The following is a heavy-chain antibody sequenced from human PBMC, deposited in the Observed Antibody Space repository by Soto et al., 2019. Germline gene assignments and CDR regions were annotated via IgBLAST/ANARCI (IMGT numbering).Heavy chain of an antibody. D-gene: IGHD2-8*01. V-gene: IGHV4-39*01. Sequence: SETLSLTCTVSGGPVSNSNYYWGWIRRSPGKGLEWIGSVYYRGRSYSKSSVKSRVTISVDTSKNQFSLNLNSVTASDTAVYFCVSQRTSVLTQAYFDYWGPGALVTVSS. CDR2: VYYRGRS. J-gene: IGHJ4*02. CDR3: VSQRTSVLTQAYFDY. CDR1: GGPVSNSNYY.